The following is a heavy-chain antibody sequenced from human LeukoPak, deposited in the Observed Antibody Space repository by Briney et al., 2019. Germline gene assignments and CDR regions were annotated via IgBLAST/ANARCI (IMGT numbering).Heavy chain of an antibody. Sequence: SVKVSCKASGGTFSSYAISWVRQAPGQGLEWMGGIIPIFGTANYAQKFQGRVTITADESTSTAYMELRSLRSDDTAVYYCARDAYSSSVACDYWGQGTLVTVSS. J-gene: IGHJ4*02. CDR3: ARDAYSSSVACDY. D-gene: IGHD6-13*01. CDR2: IIPIFGTA. CDR1: GGTFSSYA. V-gene: IGHV1-69*13.